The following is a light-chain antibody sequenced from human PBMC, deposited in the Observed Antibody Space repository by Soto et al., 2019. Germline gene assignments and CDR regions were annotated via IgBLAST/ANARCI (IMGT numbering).Light chain of an antibody. J-gene: IGLJ3*02. CDR3: SSFTSTSTQV. CDR2: EVS. V-gene: IGLV2-14*01. Sequence: QSALTQPASVSGSPGQSITISCTGTSSDDGGYDYVSWYQQHPGRAPKLMIFEVSNRPSGISDRFSGSKSGNTASLTISGLQAEDEADYYCSSFTSTSTQVLGGGTKLTVL. CDR1: SSDDGGYDY.